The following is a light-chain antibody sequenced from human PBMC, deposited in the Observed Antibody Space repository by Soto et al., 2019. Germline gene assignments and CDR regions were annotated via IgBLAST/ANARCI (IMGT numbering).Light chain of an antibody. CDR1: QSVSSSY. CDR2: VAS. V-gene: IGKV3-20*01. CDR3: QQYNNWLGT. J-gene: IGKJ1*01. Sequence: EIVLTQSPGTLSLSPGERATLSCRASQSVSSSYLAWYQQKPGQAPRLLIYVASSRATGIPDRFSGSGSGTDFTLTISRLEPEDFALYYCQQYNNWLGTFGQGTKVDIK.